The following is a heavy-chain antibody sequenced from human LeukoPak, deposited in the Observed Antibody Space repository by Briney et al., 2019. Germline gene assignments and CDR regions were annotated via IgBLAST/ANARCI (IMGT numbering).Heavy chain of an antibody. J-gene: IGHJ4*02. Sequence: GRSLRLSCAASVFTFSSYGMPWVRHAPGRGVVGCSYFSSSSSTIYYEGSVKGRFTISRDNAKNSLYLQMNSLRAEDTAVYYCARDLPVAGTGRRVLYFDYWGQGTLVTVSS. D-gene: IGHD6-19*01. V-gene: IGHV3-48*01. CDR1: VFTFSSYG. CDR3: ARDLPVAGTGRRVLYFDY. CDR2: FSSSSSTI.